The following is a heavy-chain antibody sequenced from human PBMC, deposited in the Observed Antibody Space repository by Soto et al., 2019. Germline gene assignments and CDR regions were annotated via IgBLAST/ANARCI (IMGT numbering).Heavy chain of an antibody. CDR1: GFTFSTYG. V-gene: IGHV3-33*01. J-gene: IGHJ3*02. CDR3: ARLYCSAASCYSVGAFDI. Sequence: VGSLRLSCAASGFTFSTYGMHCVRHAPGKGLEWVALIWFDGSDKYYTESVKGRFTISRDNSRSTVDLQMNSLRAEDTAVYYCARLYCSAASCYSVGAFDIRGQGTMVNVS. D-gene: IGHD2-2*01. CDR2: IWFDGSDK.